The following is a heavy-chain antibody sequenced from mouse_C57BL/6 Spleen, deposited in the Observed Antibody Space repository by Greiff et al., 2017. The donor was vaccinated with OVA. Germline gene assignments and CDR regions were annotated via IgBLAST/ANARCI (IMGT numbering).Heavy chain of an antibody. Sequence: QVQLQQPGAELVKPGASVKMSCKASGYTFTSYWITWVKQRPGQGLEWIGDIYPGSGSTNYNEKFKSKATLTVDTSSSTAYMQLSSLTSEDSAVYYCARYYYCSSYGYFDVWGTGTTVTVSS. CDR2: IYPGSGST. CDR1: GYTFTSYW. J-gene: IGHJ1*03. V-gene: IGHV1-55*01. CDR3: ARYYYCSSYGYFDV. D-gene: IGHD1-1*01.